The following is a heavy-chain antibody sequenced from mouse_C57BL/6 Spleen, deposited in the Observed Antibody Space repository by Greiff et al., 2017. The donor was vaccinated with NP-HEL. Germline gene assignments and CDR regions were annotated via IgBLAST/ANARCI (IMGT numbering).Heavy chain of an antibody. D-gene: IGHD1-1*01. Sequence: VKLQESGAELVKPGASVKISCKASGYAFSSYWMNWVKQRPGKGLEWIGQIYPGDGDTNYNGKFKGKATLTADKSSSTAYMQLSSLTSEDSAVYFCARRAVVSLDYWGQGTTLTVSS. J-gene: IGHJ2*01. CDR3: ARRAVVSLDY. CDR2: IYPGDGDT. V-gene: IGHV1-80*01. CDR1: GYAFSSYW.